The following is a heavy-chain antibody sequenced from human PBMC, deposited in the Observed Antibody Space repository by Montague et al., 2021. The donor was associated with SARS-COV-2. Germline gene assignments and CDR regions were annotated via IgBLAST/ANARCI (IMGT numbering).Heavy chain of an antibody. Sequence: SETLSLTCTVSGGSIGSSNWWSWVRQSPGKGLDWIGEIYHDGNTHYRPSLKSRVIMSVDKSTNQFSLRVTSVTAADTAVYYCAKLDGGGYWGQGTLVTVSS. V-gene: IGHV4-4*02. CDR2: IYHDGNT. CDR3: AKLDGGGY. CDR1: GGSIGSSNW. J-gene: IGHJ1*01. D-gene: IGHD3-10*01.